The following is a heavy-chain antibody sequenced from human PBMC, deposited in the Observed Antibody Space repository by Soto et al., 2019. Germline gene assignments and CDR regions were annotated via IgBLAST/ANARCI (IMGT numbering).Heavy chain of an antibody. Sequence: QVQLQESGPRLVKPSETLSLTCTVSGASVSSGSYYWSWIRQPPGKGLEWVGYIYYTGGTKYSPTLKHRVSISADTSKNQFSLKLSSVTAADTAVYYCARDGDGYNYWGQGILVTVSS. D-gene: IGHD5-12*01. V-gene: IGHV4-61*01. CDR2: IYYTGGT. CDR3: ARDGDGYNY. CDR1: GASVSSGSYY. J-gene: IGHJ4*02.